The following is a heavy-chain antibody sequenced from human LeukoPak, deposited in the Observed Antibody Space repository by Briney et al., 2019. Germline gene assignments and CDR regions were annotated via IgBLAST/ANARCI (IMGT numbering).Heavy chain of an antibody. V-gene: IGHV4-4*07. D-gene: IGHD5-12*01. Sequence: SETLSLTCTVSGGSISSYYWSWIRQPAGKGLEWIGRIYTSGSTNYNPSLKSRVTMSVDTSKNQFSLKLSSVTAADTAVYYCARVRGYSGYDPFDYWGQGTLVTVSS. J-gene: IGHJ4*02. CDR3: ARVRGYSGYDPFDY. CDR2: IYTSGST. CDR1: GGSISSYY.